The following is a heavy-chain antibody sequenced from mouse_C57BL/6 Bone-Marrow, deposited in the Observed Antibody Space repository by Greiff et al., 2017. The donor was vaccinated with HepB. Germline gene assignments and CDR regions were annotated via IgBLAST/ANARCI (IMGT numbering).Heavy chain of an antibody. Sequence: EVKLMESGGGLVQSGRSLRLSCATSGFTFSDFYMEWVRQAPGKGLEWIAARRNKANDYTTEYSASVKGRFIVSRDTSQSILYLQMNALRAEDTAIYYCARDETTVVPFAYWGQGTLVTVSA. J-gene: IGHJ3*01. CDR3: ARDETTVVPFAY. CDR2: RRNKANDYTT. D-gene: IGHD1-1*01. CDR1: GFTFSDFY. V-gene: IGHV7-1*01.